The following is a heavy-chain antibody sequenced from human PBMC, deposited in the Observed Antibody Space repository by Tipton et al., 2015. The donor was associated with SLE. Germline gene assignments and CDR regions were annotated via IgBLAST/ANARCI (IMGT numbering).Heavy chain of an antibody. J-gene: IGHJ4*02. CDR3: ARGYTYGQLDY. V-gene: IGHV1-8*01. CDR1: GYTFSNYD. CDR2: MNPKTGVT. D-gene: IGHD5-18*01. Sequence: QLVQSGAEVKKPGASVKVSCKTSGYTFSNYDINWVRQATGQGLEYMGWMNPKTGVTHLAQKFQGRVTMTRITSLSTAYMELTTLKLDDTAVYYCARGYTYGQLDYWGQGALVTVSS.